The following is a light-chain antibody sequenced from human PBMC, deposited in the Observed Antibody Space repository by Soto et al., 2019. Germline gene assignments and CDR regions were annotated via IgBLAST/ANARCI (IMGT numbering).Light chain of an antibody. CDR2: DVT. J-gene: IGLJ1*01. CDR3: SSYTTSSSYV. CDR1: SSDVGGYKY. Sequence: QSVLTQPASVSGSPGQSIAISCTGTSSDVGGYKYVSWYQQHPGKATKLLIYDVTNRPSGVSDRFSGSKSGNTASLTISGLQSEDEADYYCSSYTTSSSYVFGTGTKVTVL. V-gene: IGLV2-14*01.